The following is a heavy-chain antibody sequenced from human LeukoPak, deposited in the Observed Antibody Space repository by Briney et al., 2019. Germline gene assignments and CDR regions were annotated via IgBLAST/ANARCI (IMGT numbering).Heavy chain of an antibody. J-gene: IGHJ4*02. V-gene: IGHV3-23*01. CDR1: GFTFSSYA. D-gene: IGHD5-18*01. Sequence: PGGSLRLSCAASGFTFSSYAMSWVRQAPGKGLEWVSAISGSGGSTYYADSVRGRFTISRDNSKNTLYLQMNSLRAEDTALYYCAKAIGGYSYGYWGQGTLLTVSS. CDR3: AKAIGGYSYGY. CDR2: ISGSGGST.